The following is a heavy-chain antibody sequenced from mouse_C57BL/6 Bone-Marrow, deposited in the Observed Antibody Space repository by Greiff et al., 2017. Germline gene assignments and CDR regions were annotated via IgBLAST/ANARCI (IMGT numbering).Heavy chain of an antibody. CDR2: IDPSDSET. V-gene: IGHV1-52*01. CDR1: GYTFTSYW. Sequence: VQLQQSGAELVRPGSSVKLSCKASGYTFTSYWMHWVKQRPIQGLEWIGNIDPSDSETHYNQKFKDKATLTVDKSSSTAYMQLSSLKSEDSAVYYCAITGYYGHYYAMDYWGQGTSVTVSS. J-gene: IGHJ4*01. CDR3: AITGYYGHYYAMDY. D-gene: IGHD1-2*01.